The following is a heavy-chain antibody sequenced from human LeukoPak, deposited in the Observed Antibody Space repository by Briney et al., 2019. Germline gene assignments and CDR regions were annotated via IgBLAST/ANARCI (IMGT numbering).Heavy chain of an antibody. Sequence: ASVKVSCKASGYTFTSYYMHWVRQAPGQGLEWMGMINPSGGSTTYAQKFQGRVTTTRDTSTSTVYMELSSLRSEDTAVYYCAKAEGLGASGGVFDIWGQGTVVTVSS. J-gene: IGHJ3*02. CDR2: INPSGGST. CDR1: GYTFTSYY. CDR3: AKAEGLGASGGVFDI. V-gene: IGHV1-46*01. D-gene: IGHD2-8*01.